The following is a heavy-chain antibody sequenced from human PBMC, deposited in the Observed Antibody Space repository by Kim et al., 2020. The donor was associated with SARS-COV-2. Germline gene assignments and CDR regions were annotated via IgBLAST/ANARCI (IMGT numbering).Heavy chain of an antibody. J-gene: IGHJ3*02. CDR2: INPNSGGT. Sequence: ASVKVSCKASGYTFTGYYMHWVRQAPGQGLEWMGWINPNSGGTNYAQKFQGRVTMTRDTSISTAYMELSRLRSDDTAVYYCARDKVPMVRGVRSAFVIWGQGTMVTVSS. CDR1: GYTFTGYY. V-gene: IGHV1-2*02. D-gene: IGHD3-10*01. CDR3: ARDKVPMVRGVRSAFVI.